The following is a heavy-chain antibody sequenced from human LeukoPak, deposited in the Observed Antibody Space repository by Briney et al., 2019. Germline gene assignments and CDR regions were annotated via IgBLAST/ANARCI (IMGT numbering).Heavy chain of an antibody. Sequence: GGSLRLSCAVSGFTLSSYEMNWVRQAPGKGLEWVSYISSSGSTIYYADSVKGRFTISRDNAENSLFLQMNSLRAEDTAVYYCARGGYSYGYPYFDYWGQGTLVTVSS. CDR2: ISSSGSTI. CDR3: ARGGYSYGYPYFDY. J-gene: IGHJ4*02. V-gene: IGHV3-48*03. CDR1: GFTLSSYE. D-gene: IGHD5-18*01.